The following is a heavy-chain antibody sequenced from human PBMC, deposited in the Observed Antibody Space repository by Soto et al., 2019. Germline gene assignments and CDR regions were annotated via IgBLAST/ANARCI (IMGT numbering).Heavy chain of an antibody. D-gene: IGHD3-3*01. J-gene: IGHJ6*02. CDR1: GFTFRSYG. V-gene: IGHV3-30*03. CDR3: VRLITIFGVVTAGDYGMDV. Sequence: ESGGGVVQPGRSLRLSCAASGFTFRSYGMHWVRQAPGKGLEWVAGISYDGSNKYYADSVKGRFTIFRDNSKNTLYLQMKSMRGEDTAVYYCVRLITIFGVVTAGDYGMDVWGQGTTVTVSS. CDR2: ISYDGSNK.